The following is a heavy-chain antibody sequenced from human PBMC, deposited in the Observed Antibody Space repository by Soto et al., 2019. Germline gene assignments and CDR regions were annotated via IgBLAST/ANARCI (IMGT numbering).Heavy chain of an antibody. V-gene: IGHV4-30-4*01. D-gene: IGHD3-3*01. J-gene: IGHJ6*02. CDR1: GGSISSGDYY. CDR2: IYYSGST. CDR3: AREDSTYYDFWSGPEDV. Sequence: SETLSLTCTVSGGSISSGDYYWSWIRQPPGKGLEWIGYIYYSGSTYYNPSLKSRVTISVDTSKNQFSLKLSSVTAADTAVYYCAREDSTYYDFWSGPEDVWGQGTTVTVSS.